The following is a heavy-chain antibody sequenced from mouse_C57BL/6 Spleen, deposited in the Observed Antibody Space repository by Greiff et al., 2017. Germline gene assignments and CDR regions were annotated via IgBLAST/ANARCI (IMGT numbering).Heavy chain of an antibody. D-gene: IGHD1-1*01. CDR3: ARSPITTVVAGGFDY. V-gene: IGHV7-3*01. J-gene: IGHJ2*01. Sequence: EVQLQQSGGGLVQPGGSLSLSCAASGFTFTDYYMSWVRQPPGKALEWLGFIRNKANGYTTEYSASVKGRFTISRDNSQSILYLQMNALRAEDSATYYCARSPITTVVAGGFDYWGQGTTLTVSS. CDR1: GFTFTDYY. CDR2: IRNKANGYTT.